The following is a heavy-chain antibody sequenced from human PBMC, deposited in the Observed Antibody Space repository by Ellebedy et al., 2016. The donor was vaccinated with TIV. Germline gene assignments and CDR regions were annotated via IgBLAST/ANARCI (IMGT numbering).Heavy chain of an antibody. CDR2: INKDGSEK. D-gene: IGHD3-10*01. J-gene: IGHJ5*01. V-gene: IGHV3-7*03. Sequence: PGGSLRLSCAGSGFTFSSYWMSWVRQAPGKGLEWVANINKDGSEKYYVDSVKGRFTISRDNAKKSLYLQMNSLRAEDTAVYYCARSGTFRWFDSWGQGTLVSVSS. CDR3: ARSGTFRWFDS. CDR1: GFTFSSYW.